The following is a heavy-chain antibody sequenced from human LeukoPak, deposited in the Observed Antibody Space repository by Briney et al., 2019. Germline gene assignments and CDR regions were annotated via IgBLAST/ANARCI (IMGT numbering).Heavy chain of an antibody. D-gene: IGHD6-13*01. CDR3: ARVDSSSWYGDAFDI. CDR2: INPNSGGT. Sequence: WASVKVSCKASGYTFTGYYMHWVRQAPGQGLEWMGWINPNSGGTNYAQKLQGRVTMTRDTSISTAYMELSRLRSDDTAVYYCARVDSSSWYGDAFDIWGQGTMVTVSS. CDR1: GYTFTGYY. J-gene: IGHJ3*02. V-gene: IGHV1-2*02.